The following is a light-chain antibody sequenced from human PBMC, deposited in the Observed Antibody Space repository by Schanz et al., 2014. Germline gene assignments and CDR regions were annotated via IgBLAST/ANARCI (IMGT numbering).Light chain of an antibody. V-gene: IGLV2-14*03. CDR1: SSDVGGYNY. Sequence: QSVLTQPASVSGSPGQSITISCTGTSSDVGGYNYVSWYQQHPGNAPKLIIYDVFVRPSGVSNRFSGSKSGNTASLTIFGLQAEDEADYHCSSYTSSSTWVFGGGTKLTVL. CDR3: SSYTSSSTWV. J-gene: IGLJ3*02. CDR2: DVF.